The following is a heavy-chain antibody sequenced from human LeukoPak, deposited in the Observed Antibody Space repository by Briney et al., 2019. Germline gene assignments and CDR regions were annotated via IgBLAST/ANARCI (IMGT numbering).Heavy chain of an antibody. V-gene: IGHV4-4*07. CDR1: GGSISSYY. CDR3: ARGPQYCSSTSCHQFDP. J-gene: IGHJ5*02. Sequence: PSETPSLTCTVSGGSISSYYWSWIRQPAGKGLEWIGRIYTSGSTNYNPSLKSRVTMLVDTSKNQFSLKLSSVTAADTAVYYCARGPQYCSSTSCHQFDPWGQGTLVTVSS. CDR2: IYTSGST. D-gene: IGHD2-2*01.